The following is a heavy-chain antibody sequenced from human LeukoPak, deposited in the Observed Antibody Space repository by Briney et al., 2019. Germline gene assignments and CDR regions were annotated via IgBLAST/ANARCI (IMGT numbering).Heavy chain of an antibody. Sequence: ASVKVSCKASGYTFASYDINWVRQATGQGLEWMGWMNPNSGNTGYAQKFQGRVTMTRNTSISTAYMELSSLRSEDTAVYYCARVRNPGLRYFDWSIDAFDIWGQGTMVTVSS. D-gene: IGHD3-9*01. CDR1: GYTFASYD. CDR3: ARVRNPGLRYFDWSIDAFDI. J-gene: IGHJ3*02. V-gene: IGHV1-8*01. CDR2: MNPNSGNT.